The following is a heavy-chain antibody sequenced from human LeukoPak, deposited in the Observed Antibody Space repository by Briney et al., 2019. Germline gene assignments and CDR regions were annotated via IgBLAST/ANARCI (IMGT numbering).Heavy chain of an antibody. CDR2: IRSAGSNT. Sequence: GGSLRLSCAASGFTFSGCGMHWVRQAPGKGLEWVAFIRSAGSNTYYADSVKGRFIISRDNSKNSLYLQMNSLRAEDTAVYYCARGGPDYWGQGTLVTVSS. V-gene: IGHV3-30*02. CDR1: GFTFSGCG. D-gene: IGHD2-15*01. CDR3: ARGGPDY. J-gene: IGHJ4*02.